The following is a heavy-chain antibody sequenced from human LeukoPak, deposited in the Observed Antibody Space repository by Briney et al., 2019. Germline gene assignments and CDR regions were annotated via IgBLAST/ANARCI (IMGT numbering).Heavy chain of an antibody. CDR2: INHSGST. V-gene: IGHV4-34*01. CDR3: ARGPGYSSSDGAFDI. Sequence: SETLSLTCAVYGGSFSGYYWSWIRQPPGKGLEWIGEINHSGSTNFNPSLKSRVTISVDTSKNQFSLKLSSVTAADTAVYYCARGPGYSSSDGAFDIWGQGTMVTVSS. J-gene: IGHJ3*02. D-gene: IGHD6-13*01. CDR1: GGSFSGYY.